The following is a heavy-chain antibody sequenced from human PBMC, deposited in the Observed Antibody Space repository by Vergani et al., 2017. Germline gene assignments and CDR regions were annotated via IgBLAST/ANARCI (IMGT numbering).Heavy chain of an antibody. D-gene: IGHD5-18*01. Sequence: QVQLVESGGGVVQPGRSLRLSCAASGFTFSSYAMHWVRQAPGKGLEWVAVISYDGSNKYYADSVKGRFTISRDNSKNTLYLQMNSLRAEDTAVYYCARDRRDTAMAVVVDCGGEGTLVTVSS. V-gene: IGHV3-30*01. CDR1: GFTFSSYA. J-gene: IGHJ4*02. CDR2: ISYDGSNK. CDR3: ARDRRDTAMAVVVDC.